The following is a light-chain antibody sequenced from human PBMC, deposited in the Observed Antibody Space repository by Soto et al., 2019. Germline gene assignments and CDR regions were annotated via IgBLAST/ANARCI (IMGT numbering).Light chain of an antibody. CDR3: QQYNSYST. Sequence: DFQMTQSPSTLPASVGDRVTITCRASQSISTWLAWYQQKPGKAPKLLIYQASNLESGVPSRFSGSGSGTEFTLTISSLQPDDFATYYCQQYNSYSTFGQGTKVEIK. CDR1: QSISTW. J-gene: IGKJ1*01. CDR2: QAS. V-gene: IGKV1-5*03.